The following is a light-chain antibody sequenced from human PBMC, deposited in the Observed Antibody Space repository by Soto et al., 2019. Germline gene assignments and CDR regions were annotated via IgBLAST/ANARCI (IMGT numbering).Light chain of an antibody. CDR3: SSYAGSNNLPYV. Sequence: QSALTQPPSASGSPGQSVTISCTGTSSDVGGYNYVSWYRQHPGKAPKLMIYEVSKRPSGVPDRFSGSKSGNTASLTVSGLQAEDESDYYCSSYAGSNNLPYVFGTGTKVTVL. V-gene: IGLV2-8*01. CDR1: SSDVGGYNY. J-gene: IGLJ1*01. CDR2: EVS.